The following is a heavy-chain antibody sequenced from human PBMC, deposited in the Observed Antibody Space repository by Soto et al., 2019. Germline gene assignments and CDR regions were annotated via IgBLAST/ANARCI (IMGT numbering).Heavy chain of an antibody. CDR1: GYTFTGYY. J-gene: IGHJ1*01. CDR3: ARPRDGPPD. CDR2: LNPNSGGP. Sequence: QVQLVQSGAEVKKPGASVKVSCKASGYTFTGYYIHWVRQAPGQGLEWMGWLNPNSGGPNYAQKFPGRVTVTRDPSCNTADRGRSRLRPGDPAVYYCARPRDGPPDWGHGTLVTVPS. V-gene: IGHV1-2*02.